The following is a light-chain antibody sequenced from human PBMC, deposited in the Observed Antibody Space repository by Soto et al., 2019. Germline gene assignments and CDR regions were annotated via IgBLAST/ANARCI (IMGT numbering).Light chain of an antibody. V-gene: IGKV1-39*01. Sequence: DIQMTQSPSPLSGSVGDRVTITCRASQTISSWLAWYQQKPGKAPKVLIYAASSLQSGVPSRFSGSGSGTDFTLTISSLQPEDVATYYCQQSYRTPWTLGQGTKVDIK. J-gene: IGKJ1*01. CDR3: QQSYRTPWT. CDR2: AAS. CDR1: QTISSW.